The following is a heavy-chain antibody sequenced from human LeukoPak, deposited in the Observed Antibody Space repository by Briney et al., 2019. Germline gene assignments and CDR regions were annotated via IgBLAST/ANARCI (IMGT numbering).Heavy chain of an antibody. CDR3: AGHRQWELLSIDF. CDR1: GGSISSNNYY. Sequence: SETLSLTCTVSGGSISSNNYYWGWIRQPPGKGLEWIGSIYYSGFTHYNLSLRSRVAISVDTSKNQFSLKLSSVTAADTAVYYCAGHRQWELLSIDFWGQGTLVTVSS. CDR2: IYYSGFT. V-gene: IGHV4-39*01. D-gene: IGHD1-26*01. J-gene: IGHJ4*02.